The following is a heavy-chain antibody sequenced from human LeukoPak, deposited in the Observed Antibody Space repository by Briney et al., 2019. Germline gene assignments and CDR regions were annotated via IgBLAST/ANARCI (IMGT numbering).Heavy chain of an antibody. CDR1: GFSFSDSY. Sequence: PGGSLRLSCAASGFSFSDSYMSWIRQAPGKGLEWVSYISSSGTTIHYADSVKGRFTISRDNAKNSLYLQMNSLRAEDTAVYYRARQMGTISYNFDYWGQGTLVTVSS. V-gene: IGHV3-11*01. CDR2: ISSSGTTI. D-gene: IGHD5-24*01. J-gene: IGHJ4*02. CDR3: ARQMGTISYNFDY.